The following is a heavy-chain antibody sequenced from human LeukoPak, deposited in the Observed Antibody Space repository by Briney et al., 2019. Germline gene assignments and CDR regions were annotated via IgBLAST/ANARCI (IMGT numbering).Heavy chain of an antibody. V-gene: IGHV1-2*02. D-gene: IGHD6-19*01. Sequence: ASVKVSCKSSGYSFAGYHMHWVRQAPGQGLEWMGWVNPNGGDTNYAQKFQGRVTMTRDTSVSTAYMELSGLRSDDTAVYYCARDNSSGWPSWFDPWGQGTLVTVSS. CDR2: VNPNGGDT. J-gene: IGHJ5*02. CDR1: GYSFAGYH. CDR3: ARDNSSGWPSWFDP.